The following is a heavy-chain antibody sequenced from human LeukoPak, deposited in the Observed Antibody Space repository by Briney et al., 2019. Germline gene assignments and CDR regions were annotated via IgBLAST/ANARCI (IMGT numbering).Heavy chain of an antibody. Sequence: SETLSLTCGVYGGSFSDYYWSWIRQPPEKGLEWIGEINHSGGTNYNPSLKSRVTLSVDTSKNQFSLRLSSVTAADTAVYYCARGIRYTSSWYTCKWCDPWSQGTLVTVSS. CDR1: GGSFSDYY. J-gene: IGHJ5*02. CDR2: INHSGGT. D-gene: IGHD6-13*01. V-gene: IGHV4-34*01. CDR3: ARGIRYTSSWYTCKWCDP.